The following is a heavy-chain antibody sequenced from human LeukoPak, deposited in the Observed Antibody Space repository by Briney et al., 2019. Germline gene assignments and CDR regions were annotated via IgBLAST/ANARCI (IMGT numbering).Heavy chain of an antibody. CDR2: IIPIFGIA. Sequence: ASVKVSCKASVGTFSSYAISWVRQAPGQGLEWMGRIIPIFGIANYAQKFQGRATITADKSTSTAYMERSSLRSEDTAVYYCARDHDILIGFDYWGQGTLVTVSS. CDR1: VGTFSSYA. V-gene: IGHV1-69*04. J-gene: IGHJ4*02. D-gene: IGHD3-9*01. CDR3: ARDHDILIGFDY.